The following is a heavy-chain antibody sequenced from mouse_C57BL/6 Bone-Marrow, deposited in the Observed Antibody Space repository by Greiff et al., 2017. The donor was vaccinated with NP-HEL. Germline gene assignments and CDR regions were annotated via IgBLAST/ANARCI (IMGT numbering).Heavy chain of an antibody. D-gene: IGHD3-1*01. CDR3: ARDRGAAWFAY. Sequence: DVKLVESGGGLVKPGGSLKLSCAASGFTFSSYAMSWVRQTPEKRLEWVATISDGGSYTYYPDNVKGRFTISRDNAKNNLYLQMSDLKSEDTAMYYCARDRGAAWFAYWGQGTLVTVSA. CDR1: GFTFSSYA. J-gene: IGHJ3*01. V-gene: IGHV5-4*01. CDR2: ISDGGSYT.